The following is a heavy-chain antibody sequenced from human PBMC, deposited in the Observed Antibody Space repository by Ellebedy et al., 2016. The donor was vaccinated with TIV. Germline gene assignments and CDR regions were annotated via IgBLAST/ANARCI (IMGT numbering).Heavy chain of an antibody. D-gene: IGHD4-17*01. CDR2: ISGSGGST. V-gene: IGHV3-23*01. CDR1: GFTFSSYA. J-gene: IGHJ6*02. Sequence: PGGSLRLSCAASGFTFSSYAMTWVRQAPGKGLEWVSGISGSGGSTYYADSVKGRFTISRDSSKNTLYLQMNSLRAEDTAVYYCAKDLYTVNTLGGMDVWGQGTTVTVSS. CDR3: AKDLYTVNTLGGMDV.